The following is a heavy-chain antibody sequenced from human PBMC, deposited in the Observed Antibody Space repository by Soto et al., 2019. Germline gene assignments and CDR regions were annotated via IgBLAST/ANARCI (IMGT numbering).Heavy chain of an antibody. CDR1: GGTFRNSA. CDR3: ARDNDRPQLGGNYYYILDV. D-gene: IGHD1-1*01. J-gene: IGHJ6*02. V-gene: IGHV1-69*12. Sequence: QVQLEQSGAEVKKPGSSVKVSCKASGGTFRNSAFSWVRQAPGQGLEWMGGIMPIFRTPDYAQKFQGRVTITADEPXTXTXXELSGLRSDDTAVYYCARDNDRPQLGGNYYYILDVWGHGTAVTVSS. CDR2: IMPIFRTP.